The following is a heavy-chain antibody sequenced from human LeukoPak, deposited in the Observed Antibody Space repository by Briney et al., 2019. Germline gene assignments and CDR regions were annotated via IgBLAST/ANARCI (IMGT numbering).Heavy chain of an antibody. CDR3: ARGGYNWDFDY. V-gene: IGHV3-30-3*01. D-gene: IGHD5-24*01. CDR1: GFTFSSYA. Sequence: GRSLRLSCAASGFTFSSYAMHWVRQAPGKGLEWVAVISYDGSNKYYADSVKGRFTISRDNSKNTLYLQMNSLRDEDTAVYYCARGGYNWDFDYWGQGTLVTVSS. CDR2: ISYDGSNK. J-gene: IGHJ4*02.